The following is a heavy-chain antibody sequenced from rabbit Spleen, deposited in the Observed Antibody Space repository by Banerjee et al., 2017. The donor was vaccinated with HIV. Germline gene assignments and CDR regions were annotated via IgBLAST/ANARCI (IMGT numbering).Heavy chain of an antibody. CDR1: GVSLNDKDV. D-gene: IGHD8-1*01. J-gene: IGHJ6*01. CDR2: INMITSKS. V-gene: IGHV1S40*01. Sequence: QSLEESGGDLVKPGASLTLTCKASGVSLNDKDVMCWVRQAPGKGLEWIACINMITSKSVYASWAKGRFIMSRTSSTTVTLQMTSLTAADTATYFCARDTGTSFSSYGMDLWGPGTLVTVS. CDR3: ARDTGTSFSSYGMDL.